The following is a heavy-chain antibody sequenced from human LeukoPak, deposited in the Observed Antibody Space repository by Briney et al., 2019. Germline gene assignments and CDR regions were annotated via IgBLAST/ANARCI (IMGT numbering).Heavy chain of an antibody. CDR1: GGSISGYY. CDR2: IYYSGST. CDR3: ARGARRGTFYMDV. D-gene: IGHD2/OR15-2a*01. Sequence: SETLSLTCTVSGGSISGYYWSWIRRPPGKELEWIGYIYYSGSTNYNPSLKSRVTISVDMSNNQFSLKLSSVTAADTAVYYCARGARRGTFYMDVWGRGTTVTVSS. J-gene: IGHJ6*03. V-gene: IGHV4-59*01.